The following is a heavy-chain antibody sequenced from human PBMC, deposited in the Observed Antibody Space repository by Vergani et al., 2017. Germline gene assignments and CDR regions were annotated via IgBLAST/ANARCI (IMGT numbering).Heavy chain of an antibody. D-gene: IGHD3/OR15-3a*01. Sequence: EVHLVESGGGLVQPGRSLRLSCTASGFTFGDYAVSWVRQAPGRGLEYISFIRIKAYGGTTEYAASVKGRFVISRDDSENSVFLQLNRLKTDDTAVYYSVANVPSQSSQIDFWGRGTLVTVSS. CDR3: VANVPSQSSQIDF. J-gene: IGHJ4*02. V-gene: IGHV3-49*04. CDR1: GFTFGDYA. CDR2: IRIKAYGGTT.